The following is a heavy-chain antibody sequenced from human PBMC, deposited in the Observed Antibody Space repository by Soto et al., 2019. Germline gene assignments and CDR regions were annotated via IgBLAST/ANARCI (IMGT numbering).Heavy chain of an antibody. CDR1: GYMFTGYY. CDR2: INPNSGGT. V-gene: IGHV1-2*04. CDR3: ARHFRVDTAMVEDYYYGMDV. J-gene: IGHJ6*02. D-gene: IGHD5-18*01. Sequence: GASVKVSCRASGYMFTGYYMHWVRQAPGQGLEWMGWINPNSGGTNYAQKFQGWVTMTRDTSISTAYMELSRLRSDDTAVYYCARHFRVDTAMVEDYYYGMDVWGQGTTVTVSS.